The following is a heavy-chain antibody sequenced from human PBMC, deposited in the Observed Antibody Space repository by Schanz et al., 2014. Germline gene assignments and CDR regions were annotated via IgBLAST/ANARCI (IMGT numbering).Heavy chain of an antibody. CDR3: ARGGPAYYFDD. CDR1: GITFSSHT. CDR2: ITYNGGTI. J-gene: IGHJ4*02. V-gene: IGHV3-48*01. Sequence: EVHLVESGGGLVQPGGSLRLSCAASGITFSSHTFNWVRQAPGKGLEWISYITYNGGTIYYADSVKGRFTISRDNAKNSLYLEMNSRRAEDTALYYCARGGPAYYFDDWGQGTLVTVSS.